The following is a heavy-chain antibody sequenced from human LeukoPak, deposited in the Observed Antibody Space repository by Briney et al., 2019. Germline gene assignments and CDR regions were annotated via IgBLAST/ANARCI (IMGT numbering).Heavy chain of an antibody. D-gene: IGHD6-19*01. V-gene: IGHV3-74*01. CDR1: GFTFSSYW. CDR3: AREPIAVADPDAFDI. CDR2: INSDGRSI. J-gene: IGHJ3*02. Sequence: AGGSLRLSCAASGFTFSSYWMHWVRQAPGKGLVWASRINSDGRSISYADSVKGRFTISRDNAKNALYLQMNSLRAEDTAVYYCAREPIAVADPDAFDIWGQGTMVTVSS.